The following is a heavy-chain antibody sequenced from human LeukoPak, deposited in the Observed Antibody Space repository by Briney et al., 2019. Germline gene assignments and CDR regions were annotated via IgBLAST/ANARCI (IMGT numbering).Heavy chain of an antibody. CDR2: INSDGSIT. J-gene: IGHJ4*02. CDR3: ARDRPQYCSSVNCYVFDC. D-gene: IGHD2-2*01. Sequence: PGGSLRLSCAASGFTFSTYWMHWARQAPGKGLVWVSRINSDGSITNYADSVEGRFTISRDNAKNTLYLQMNSLRAEDTALYYCARDRPQYCSSVNCYVFDCWGQGTLVTVSS. CDR1: GFTFSTYW. V-gene: IGHV3-74*01.